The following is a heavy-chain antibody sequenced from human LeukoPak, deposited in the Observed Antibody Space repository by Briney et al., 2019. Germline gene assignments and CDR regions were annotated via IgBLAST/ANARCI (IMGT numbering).Heavy chain of an antibody. CDR3: ARGRLVSSQPFDY. Sequence: SETLSLTCAVYGGSFSGYYWSWIRQPPGKGLEWIGEINHSGSTNYNPSLKSRVTISADTSKNQFSLKLSSVTAADTAVYYCARGRLVSSQPFDYWGQGTLVTASS. CDR2: INHSGST. CDR1: GGSFSGYY. D-gene: IGHD6-6*01. J-gene: IGHJ4*02. V-gene: IGHV4-34*01.